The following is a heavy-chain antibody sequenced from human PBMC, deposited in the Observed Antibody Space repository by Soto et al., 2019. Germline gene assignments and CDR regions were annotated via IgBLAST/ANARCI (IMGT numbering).Heavy chain of an antibody. V-gene: IGHV3-33*01. CDR2: IWYDGSNT. CDR3: AREYSSTCYNGMDV. D-gene: IGHD6-13*01. CDR1: EFTFSNYG. J-gene: IGHJ6*02. Sequence: QVQLVESGGGVVQPGRALRIACVASEFTFSNYGMHWVRQAPGKGLEGVAGIWYDGSNTYYADSVKGRFSISRDNSKNALYLQMNILRADDTAVYYCAREYSSTCYNGMDVWGQGTTVTVSS.